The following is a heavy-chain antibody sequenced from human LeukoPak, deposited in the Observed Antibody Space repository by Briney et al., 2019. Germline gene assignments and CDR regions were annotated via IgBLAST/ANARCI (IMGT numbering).Heavy chain of an antibody. CDR1: GFSLSTSGVG. J-gene: IGHJ5*02. Sequence: SGPTLVNPTQTLTLTCTFSGFSLSTSGVGVGWIRQPPGKALEWLTLIYWNDDKRYSPSLKSRLTITKDTSKNQGVLTMTNMDPVDTATYYCAHRRIYDSSGYYYTLLDPWGQGTLVTVSS. CDR2: IYWNDDK. D-gene: IGHD3-22*01. CDR3: AHRRIYDSSGYYYTLLDP. V-gene: IGHV2-5*01.